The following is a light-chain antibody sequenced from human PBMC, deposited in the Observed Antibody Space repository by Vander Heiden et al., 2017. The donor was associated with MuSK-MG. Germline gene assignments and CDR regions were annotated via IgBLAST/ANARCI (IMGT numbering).Light chain of an antibody. Sequence: DIVMTQSPDSLAVSLGERATINCKSSQSVLYSSNNKNYLAWYQQKPGQPPKLLIYWASTRESGVTDRFSGSGSGTDFTLTISSLQAEDVAVYYCQQDDSTPITFGQGTLLEIK. J-gene: IGKJ5*01. V-gene: IGKV4-1*01. CDR1: QSVLYSSNNKNY. CDR3: QQDDSTPIT. CDR2: WAS.